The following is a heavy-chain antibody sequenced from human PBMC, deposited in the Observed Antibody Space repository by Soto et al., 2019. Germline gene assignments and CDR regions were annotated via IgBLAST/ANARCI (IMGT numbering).Heavy chain of an antibody. CDR2: IKQDGSKK. CDR3: ARPVGISAAGTFFDY. Sequence: EVQLVEAGGGLVQPGGSLRLSCAASGFTFSSYWMSWVRQAPGKGLEWVANIKQDGSKKYYVDSVKGRFTISRDNAKTTLYLQMNSLRAEDTAVYYCARPVGISAAGTFFDYWGQGTLVTVSS. CDR1: GFTFSSYW. V-gene: IGHV3-7*01. J-gene: IGHJ4*02. D-gene: IGHD6-13*01.